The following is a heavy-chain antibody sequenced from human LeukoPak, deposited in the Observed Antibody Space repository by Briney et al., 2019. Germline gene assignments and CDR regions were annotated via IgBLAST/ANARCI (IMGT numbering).Heavy chain of an antibody. V-gene: IGHV4-61*02. J-gene: IGHJ4*02. CDR3: ASSQDSSGYY. CDR2: IYTSGST. D-gene: IGHD3-22*01. Sequence: PSQTLSLTCTVSGGSISSGSYYWSWIRQPAGKGLEWIGRIYTSGSTNYNPSLKSRVTISVDTSKNQFSLKLSSVTAADTAVYYCASSQDSSGYYWGQGTLVTVSS. CDR1: GGSISSGSYY.